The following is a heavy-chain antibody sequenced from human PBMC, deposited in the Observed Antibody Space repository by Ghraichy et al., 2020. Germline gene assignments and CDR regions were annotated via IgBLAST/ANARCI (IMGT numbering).Heavy chain of an antibody. Sequence: SETLSLTCTVSGGSISSYYWSWIRQPPGKGLELIGYMYYSGTTNYNPSLKSRATIAVDTSKNQFSLTLTSVAAADTAVYYCARLKGDFHYYGMHVWGLGTTVTVSS. J-gene: IGHJ6*02. V-gene: IGHV4-59*01. CDR1: GGSISSYY. CDR3: ARLKGDFHYYGMHV. D-gene: IGHD3-10*01. CDR2: MYYSGTT.